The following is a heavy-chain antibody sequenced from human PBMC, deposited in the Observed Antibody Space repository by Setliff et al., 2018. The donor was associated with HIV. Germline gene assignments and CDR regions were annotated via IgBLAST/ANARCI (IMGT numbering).Heavy chain of an antibody. CDR2: IYYSGST. CDR1: GGSISSYY. V-gene: IGHV4-59*12. CDR3: ARDRFDTVFGVVAYYFYYMDV. Sequence: PSETLSLTCTVSGGSISSYYWSWIRQPPGKGLEWIGYIYYSGSTNYNPSLKSRVTISVDTSKNQFSLKLSSVTAADTAVYYCARDRFDTVFGVVAYYFYYMDVWGKGTTVTVSS. J-gene: IGHJ6*03. D-gene: IGHD3-3*01.